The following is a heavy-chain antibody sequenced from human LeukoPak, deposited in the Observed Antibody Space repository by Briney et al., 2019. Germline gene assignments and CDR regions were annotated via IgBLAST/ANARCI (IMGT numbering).Heavy chain of an antibody. D-gene: IGHD2-2*01. J-gene: IGHJ5*02. Sequence: GGSLRLSWAASGFTFSSYSMNWVRQAPGKGLEWVSSISSSSSYIYYADSVKGRFTISRDNAKNSLYLQMNSLRAEDTAVYYCARDGDGTSCSGFDPWGQGTLVTVSS. CDR2: ISSSSSYI. V-gene: IGHV3-21*01. CDR3: ARDGDGTSCSGFDP. CDR1: GFTFSSYS.